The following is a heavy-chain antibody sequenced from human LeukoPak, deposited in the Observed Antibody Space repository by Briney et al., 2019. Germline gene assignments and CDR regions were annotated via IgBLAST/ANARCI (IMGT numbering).Heavy chain of an antibody. J-gene: IGHJ4*02. CDR2: IYYSGST. V-gene: IGHV4-59*01. D-gene: IGHD5-12*01. Sequence: SETLSLTCTVSGGSISSYYWSWIRQPPGKGLEWIGYIYYSGSTNYNPSLKSRVTISVDTSKNQFSLKLSSVTAADTAVYYCARASGYAEVEYWGQGTLVTVSS. CDR3: ARASGYAEVEY. CDR1: GGSISSYY.